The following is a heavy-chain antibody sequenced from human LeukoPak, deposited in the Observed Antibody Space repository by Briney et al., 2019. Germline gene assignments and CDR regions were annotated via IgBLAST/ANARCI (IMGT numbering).Heavy chain of an antibody. D-gene: IGHD4-17*01. V-gene: IGHV1-69*13. J-gene: IGHJ5*02. CDR1: GGTFSSYA. CDR2: IIPIFGTA. Sequence: SVKVSCKASGGTFSSYAISWVRQATGQGLEWMGGIIPIFGTANYAQKFQGRVTITADESTSTAYMELSSLRSEDTAVYYCARDGGYDYGEEFDPWGQGTLVTVSS. CDR3: ARDGGYDYGEEFDP.